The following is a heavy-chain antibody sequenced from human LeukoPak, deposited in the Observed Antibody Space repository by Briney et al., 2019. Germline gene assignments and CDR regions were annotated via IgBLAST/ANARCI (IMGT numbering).Heavy chain of an antibody. CDR3: ASFSQSDAFDI. CDR1: GGSISSYY. Sequence: RPSETLSLTCTVSGGSISSYYWGWIRQPAGKGLEWIGRIYTSGSTNYNPSLKSRVTMSVDTSKNQFSLKLSAVTAADTAVYYCASFSQSDAFDIWGQGTVVTVSS. CDR2: IYTSGST. V-gene: IGHV4-4*07. J-gene: IGHJ3*02.